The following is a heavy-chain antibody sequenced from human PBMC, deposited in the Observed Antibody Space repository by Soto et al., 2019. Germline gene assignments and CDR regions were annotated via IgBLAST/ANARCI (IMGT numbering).Heavy chain of an antibody. V-gene: IGHV3-66*01. CDR1: GFTVSSNY. D-gene: IGHD5-12*01. Sequence: EVQLVESGGGLVQPGGSLRLSCAASGFTVSSNYMSWVRQAPGKGLEWVSVIYSGGSTYYADSVKGRFTISRDNSKNTLYLQMNSLRAEDTAVYYCARDERGHSGYDPWGQGTLVTVSS. CDR3: ARDERGHSGYDP. CDR2: IYSGGST. J-gene: IGHJ5*02.